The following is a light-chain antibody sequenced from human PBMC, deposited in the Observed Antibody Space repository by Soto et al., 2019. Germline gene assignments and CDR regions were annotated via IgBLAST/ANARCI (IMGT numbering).Light chain of an antibody. Sequence: QPVLTQSPSASASLGASVKLTCTLSSGHSSDAIAWHQQQPEKGPRYLMKLNRDGSHSKGDGIPDRFSGSSSGAERYLTISILQSEDEADYYCQTWGTGIAVFGGGTQLTVL. CDR1: SGHSSDA. CDR3: QTWGTGIAV. J-gene: IGLJ7*01. V-gene: IGLV4-69*01. CDR2: LNRDGSH.